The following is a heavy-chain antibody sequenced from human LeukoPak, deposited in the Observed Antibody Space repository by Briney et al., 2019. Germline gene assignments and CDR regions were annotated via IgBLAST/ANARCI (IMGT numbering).Heavy chain of an antibody. CDR1: GFTFSSYS. CDR2: ISSSSSTI. V-gene: IGHV3-48*01. CDR3: ARDKAAAGTPHYFDY. J-gene: IGHJ4*02. D-gene: IGHD6-13*01. Sequence: GGSLRLSCAASGFTFSSYSMNWVRQAPGKGLEWVSYISSSSSTIYYADSVKGRFTISRDNAKNSLYLQMNSLRAEDTAVYYCARDKAAAGTPHYFDYWGQGTLVTVSS.